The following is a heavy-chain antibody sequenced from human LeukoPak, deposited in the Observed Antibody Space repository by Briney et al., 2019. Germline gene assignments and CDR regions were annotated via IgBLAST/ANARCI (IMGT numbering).Heavy chain of an antibody. CDR3: ARGLNDSWTGENY. J-gene: IGHJ4*02. CDR1: GGSISSSSYY. Sequence: SETLSLTCTVSGGSISSSSYYWGWIRRPPGKGLEWIGEINHSGSTNYNPSLKSRVTISLDTSKSQFSLKVRYVTAADTAVYYCARGLNDSWTGENYWGQGTLVTVSS. CDR2: INHSGST. V-gene: IGHV4-39*07. D-gene: IGHD3-3*01.